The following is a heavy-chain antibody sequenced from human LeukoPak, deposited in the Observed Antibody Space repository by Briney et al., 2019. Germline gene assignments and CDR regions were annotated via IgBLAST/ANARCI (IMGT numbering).Heavy chain of an antibody. CDR2: ISAYNGNT. CDR3: ARDNSVEDTAWWFDP. J-gene: IGHJ5*02. V-gene: IGHV1-18*01. CDR1: GYTFTSYG. Sequence: ASVKVSCKASGYTFTSYGISWVRQAPGQGLEWMGWISAYNGNTNYAQKLQGRVTMTTDTSTSTAYMELRSLRSEDTAVYYCARDNSVEDTAWWFDPWGQGTLVTVSS. D-gene: IGHD4-23*01.